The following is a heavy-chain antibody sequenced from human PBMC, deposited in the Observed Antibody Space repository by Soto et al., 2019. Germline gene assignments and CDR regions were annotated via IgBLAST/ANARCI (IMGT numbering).Heavy chain of an antibody. Sequence: HPGGSLRLSCAASGFTFSSYGIHWFRQAPGKGLEWVAVIWYDGSNKYYADSVKGRFTISRDNSKNTLYLQMNSLRAEDAAVYYCARGLLNYYYYGMDVWGQGTTVTVSS. CDR3: ARGLLNYYYYGMDV. D-gene: IGHD2-21*01. CDR2: IWYDGSNK. V-gene: IGHV3-33*01. J-gene: IGHJ6*02. CDR1: GFTFSSYG.